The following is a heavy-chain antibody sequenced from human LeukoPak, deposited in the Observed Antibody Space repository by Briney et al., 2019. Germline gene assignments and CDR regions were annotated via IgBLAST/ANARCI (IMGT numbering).Heavy chain of an antibody. CDR1: GLTFSSYG. J-gene: IGHJ4*02. D-gene: IGHD3-22*01. Sequence: GGSLRLSCAASGLTFSSYGIQWASQARGKGIECVAVISYDGTNKYYADCVKGRFTISRDNSKNTLYLQMNSLRAEDTAVYYCAKAAGYYGTSGLWALGYWGQGTLVTVSS. CDR3: AKAAGYYGTSGLWALGY. CDR2: ISYDGTNK. V-gene: IGHV3-30*18.